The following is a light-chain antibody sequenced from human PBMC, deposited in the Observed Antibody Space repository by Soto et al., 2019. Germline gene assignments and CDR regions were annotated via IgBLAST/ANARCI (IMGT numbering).Light chain of an antibody. Sequence: QSVLTQPASVSGSPGQSITISCTGTSSDVGAYNFVSWYQHHPGRAPKLIIYEVTIRPSGVSNRFSGSKSGNTASLTISGLQADDEAYYFCSSYTTSAPYVFGSGTKLTVL. J-gene: IGLJ1*01. V-gene: IGLV2-14*01. CDR3: SSYTTSAPYV. CDR1: SSDVGAYNF. CDR2: EVT.